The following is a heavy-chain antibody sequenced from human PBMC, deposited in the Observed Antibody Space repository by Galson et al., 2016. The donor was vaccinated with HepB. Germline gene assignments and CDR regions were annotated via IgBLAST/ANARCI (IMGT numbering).Heavy chain of an antibody. V-gene: IGHV4-4*02. D-gene: IGHD6-19*01. CDR1: GGPISSNNW. Sequence: SETLSLTCAVSGGPISSNNWWTWVRQPPGKGLEWIGEIYHGGGTFYNPSLRNRTTVSVDTSKSQFSLEVTSLTAADKAIYYCARVRSGWYYFDYWGQGILVTVSS. CDR2: IYHGGGT. CDR3: ARVRSGWYYFDY. J-gene: IGHJ4*02.